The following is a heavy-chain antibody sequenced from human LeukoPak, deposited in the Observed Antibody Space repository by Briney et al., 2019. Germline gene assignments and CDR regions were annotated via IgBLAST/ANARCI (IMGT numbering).Heavy chain of an antibody. CDR2: ISGDGGST. V-gene: IGHV3-43*02. D-gene: IGHD2-2*01. J-gene: IGHJ4*02. Sequence: GGSLRLSCAASGFTFDDYAMHWVRQAPGKGLEWVSLISGDGGSTYYADSVKGRFTISRDNSKNSLYLQMNSLRTEDTALYYCAKEEGCSSTSCSPYFGYWGQGTLVTVSS. CDR1: GFTFDDYA. CDR3: AKEEGCSSTSCSPYFGY.